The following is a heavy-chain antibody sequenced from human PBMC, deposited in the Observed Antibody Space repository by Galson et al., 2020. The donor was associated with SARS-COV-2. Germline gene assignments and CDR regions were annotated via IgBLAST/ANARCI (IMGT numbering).Heavy chain of an antibody. CDR1: GFNFTNAW. V-gene: IGHV3-15*01. CDR3: STNYYETGGGGG. D-gene: IGHD3-22*01. CDR2: IKTKTDGGTT. J-gene: IGHJ4*02. Sequence: GESLKISCATSGFNFTNAWMSWARQAPGKGLEWVGRIKTKTDGGTTAYAAPVKGRFTISRDDSERTLYLEMSSLQTDDTAVYYCSTNYYETGGGGGWGQGTLVTVSS.